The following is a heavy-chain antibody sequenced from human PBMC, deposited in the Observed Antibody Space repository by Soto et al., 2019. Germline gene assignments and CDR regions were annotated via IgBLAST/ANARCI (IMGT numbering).Heavy chain of an antibody. Sequence: PGGSLRLSCAASGLTFSSYSMNWVRQAPGKGLEWVSYISSSSSTIYYADSVKGRFTISRDNAKNSLYLQMNSLRAEDTAVYYCARLAVAGTPNIGYWGQGTLVTVSS. CDR2: ISSSSSTI. D-gene: IGHD6-19*01. V-gene: IGHV3-48*01. J-gene: IGHJ4*02. CDR3: ARLAVAGTPNIGY. CDR1: GLTFSSYS.